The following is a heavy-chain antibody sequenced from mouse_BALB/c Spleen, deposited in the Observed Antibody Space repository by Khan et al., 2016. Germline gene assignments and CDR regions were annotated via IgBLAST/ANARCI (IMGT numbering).Heavy chain of an antibody. D-gene: IGHD1-1*01. Sequence: LVKTGASVKISCKASGYSFTGYYMHWVKQSHGKSLEWIGYITSYNGATSYNQKFKGKATFTVDTSSSIAYMQFNSLTSEDSAVLYCAMPYGSSYVVFAYWGQGTRVTVSA. CDR1: GYSFTGYY. CDR3: AMPYGSSYVVFAY. V-gene: IGHV1S34*01. CDR2: ITSYNGAT. J-gene: IGHJ3*01.